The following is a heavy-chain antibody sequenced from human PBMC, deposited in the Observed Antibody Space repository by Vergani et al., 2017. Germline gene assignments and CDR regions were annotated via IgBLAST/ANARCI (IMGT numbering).Heavy chain of an antibody. CDR1: GDTFTGYY. D-gene: IGHD6-19*01. Sequence: QVQLVQSGAEVKKPGASVKVSCKASGDTFTGYYMHWVRQAPGQGLEWMGWINPNSGGTNDAQKFQGRVTMTRDTSISTAYMELSRLRSDDTAVYYCASGWGRGVLDYWGQGTLVTVSS. V-gene: IGHV1-2*02. J-gene: IGHJ4*02. CDR2: INPNSGGT. CDR3: ASGWGRGVLDY.